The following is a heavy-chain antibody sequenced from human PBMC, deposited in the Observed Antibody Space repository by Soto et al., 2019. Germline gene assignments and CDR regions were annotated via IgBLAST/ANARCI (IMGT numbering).Heavy chain of an antibody. D-gene: IGHD5-12*01. CDR2: INAGNGDT. V-gene: IGHV1-3*01. CDR1: GITYNTYA. J-gene: IGHJ4*02. Sequence: QVQLVQSGAEMKKPGASVKLSCKASGITYNTYAIHWVRQAPGQGLEWMGWINAGNGDTRYSQNFQGRVTLTRDTSASTVYMDLDSVKFEDTGVYYCARAISGYVTWGQGTLVTVSS. CDR3: ARAISGYVT.